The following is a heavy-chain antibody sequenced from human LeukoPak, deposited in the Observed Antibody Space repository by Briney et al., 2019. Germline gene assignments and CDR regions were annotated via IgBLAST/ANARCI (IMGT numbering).Heavy chain of an antibody. CDR2: IYTSGST. Sequence: PSETLSLTCTLSGGSISSYYWSWLRQPAGKGLEWIGRIYTSGSTNYNPSLKSRVTISVDKSKNQFSLKLSSVTAADTAVYYCAREPVHDYYYMDVWGKGTTVTVSS. CDR3: AREPVHDYYYMDV. V-gene: IGHV4-4*07. CDR1: GGSISSYY. J-gene: IGHJ6*03.